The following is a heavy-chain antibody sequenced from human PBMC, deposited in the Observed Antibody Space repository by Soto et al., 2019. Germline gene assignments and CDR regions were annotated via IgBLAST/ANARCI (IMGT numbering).Heavy chain of an antibody. CDR2: MHYTGFS. CDR1: GDSVTENY. Sequence: SETLSLTCAFSGDSVTENYLTWIRQSPEKGLEWIGYMHYTGFSFSNPSLKSRVTMSVDTSKNEFTLQLSSVTAADTAVYYCARAYPRGIISSGRHFDYWGQGTLVTVSS. J-gene: IGHJ4*02. V-gene: IGHV4-59*02. D-gene: IGHD6-19*01. CDR3: ARAYPRGIISSGRHFDY.